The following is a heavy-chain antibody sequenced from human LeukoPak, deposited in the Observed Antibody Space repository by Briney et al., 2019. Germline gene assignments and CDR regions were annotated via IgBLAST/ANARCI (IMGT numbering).Heavy chain of an antibody. CDR1: GGSISSYY. CDR2: IHYSGTT. V-gene: IGHV4-59*08. CDR3: ARHGLTGTTAAFDI. Sequence: PSETLSLTCTVSGGSISSYYWSWIRQPPGKGLEWIGYIHYSGTTNYNPSLKSRATISGDTSKNQFSLKLSSVTAADTAVYYRARHGLTGTTAAFDIWGQGAMVTVSS. D-gene: IGHD1-7*01. J-gene: IGHJ3*02.